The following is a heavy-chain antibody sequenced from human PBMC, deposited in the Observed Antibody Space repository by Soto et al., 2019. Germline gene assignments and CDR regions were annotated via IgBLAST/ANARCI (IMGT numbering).Heavy chain of an antibody. CDR3: ARERGPYCGGDCYPPTPNCFDP. Sequence: QLQLQESGSGLVKPSQTLSLTCAVSGGSISSGGYFWSWIRQPPGKGLEWIGYVYHSGSTYYNPFVRSRVRVSVDRSKIQFCLKLSSVTAADTAVYCCARERGPYCGGDCYPPTPNCFDPWGQGTLVTVSS. CDR2: VYHSGST. D-gene: IGHD2-21*02. CDR1: GGSISSGGYF. J-gene: IGHJ5*02. V-gene: IGHV4-30-2*01.